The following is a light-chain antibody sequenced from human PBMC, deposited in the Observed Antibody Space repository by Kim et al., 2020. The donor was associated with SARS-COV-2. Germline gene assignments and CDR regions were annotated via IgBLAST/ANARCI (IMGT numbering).Light chain of an antibody. CDR1: SSNVVAAQD. J-gene: IGLJ1*01. Sequence: RVTIYCSARSSNVVAAQDVPCYQHLPGLAPNHLISGNNTRPSALPAPFSGSKSGTSASLAITGLQAEDEADYYCQSYDSSLSTYLFGTGTKVTVL. CDR2: GNN. CDR3: QSYDSSLSTYL. V-gene: IGLV1-40*01.